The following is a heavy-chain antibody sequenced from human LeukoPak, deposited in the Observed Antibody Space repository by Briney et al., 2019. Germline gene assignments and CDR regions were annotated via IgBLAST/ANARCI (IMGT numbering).Heavy chain of an antibody. CDR3: AKDMGYYYDSSGPAGSYYYYGMDV. CDR1: GFTFSSYA. CDR2: ISGGDGST. Sequence: GGSLRLSCAASGFTFSSYAMSWVRQAPGEGLEWVSAISGGDGSTYYADSVKGRFTISRDNSKNTLYLQMNSLRVEDTAVYYCAKDMGYYYDSSGPAGSYYYYGMDVGGQGTTVTVSS. J-gene: IGHJ6*02. D-gene: IGHD3-22*01. V-gene: IGHV3-23*01.